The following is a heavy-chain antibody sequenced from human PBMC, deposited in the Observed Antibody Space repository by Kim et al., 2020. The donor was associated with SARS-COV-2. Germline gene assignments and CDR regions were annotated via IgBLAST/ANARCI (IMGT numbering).Heavy chain of an antibody. V-gene: IGHV3-30*01. CDR2: K. CDR3: ARGKGIAAGGDF. J-gene: IGHJ4*02. D-gene: IGHD6-13*01. Sequence: KDYADCVKGRFTISRDKYKNTLYLQMNSLRAEDTAVYYCARGKGIAAGGDFGRQGTLLTVSS.